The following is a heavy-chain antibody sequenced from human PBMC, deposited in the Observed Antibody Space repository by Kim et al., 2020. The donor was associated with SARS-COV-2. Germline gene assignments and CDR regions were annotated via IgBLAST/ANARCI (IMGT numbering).Heavy chain of an antibody. D-gene: IGHD3-22*01. CDR1: GFTFSSYE. V-gene: IGHV3-48*03. CDR2: ISSSGSTI. CDR3: AMDYYDSSAFDY. J-gene: IGHJ4*02. Sequence: GGSLRLSCAASGFTFSSYEMNWVRQAPGKGLEWVSYISSSGSTIYYADSVKGRFTISRDNAKNSLYLQMNSLRAEDTAVYYCAMDYYDSSAFDYWGQGTLVTGSS.